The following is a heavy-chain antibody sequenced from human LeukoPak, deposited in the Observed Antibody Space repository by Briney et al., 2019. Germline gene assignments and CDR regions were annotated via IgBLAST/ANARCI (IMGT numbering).Heavy chain of an antibody. Sequence: TGGSLRLSCAASGFTFSYSAIHWVRQASGKGLEWVGRIRGKSNSYAANFAASVKGRFTLSRDDSKNTAYLQMNSLRTEDTAVYYCTTTIYGSGKAGYWGQGTLVTVSS. CDR1: GFTFSYSA. V-gene: IGHV3-73*01. CDR2: IRGKSNSYAA. D-gene: IGHD3-10*01. J-gene: IGHJ4*02. CDR3: TTTIYGSGKAGY.